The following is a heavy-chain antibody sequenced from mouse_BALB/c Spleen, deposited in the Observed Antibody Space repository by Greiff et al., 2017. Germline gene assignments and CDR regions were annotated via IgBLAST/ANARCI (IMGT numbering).Heavy chain of an antibody. D-gene: IGHD1-1*01. CDR2: IRNKANGYTT. J-gene: IGHJ1*01. Sequence: EVKLEESGGGLVQPGGSLRLSCATSGFTFTDYYMSWVRQPPGKALEWLGFIRNKANGYTTEYSASVKGRFTISRDNSQSILYLQMNTLRAEDSATYYCARDSLSYYYGSSYFDVWGAGTTVTVSS. CDR1: GFTFTDYY. V-gene: IGHV7-3*02. CDR3: ARDSLSYYYGSSYFDV.